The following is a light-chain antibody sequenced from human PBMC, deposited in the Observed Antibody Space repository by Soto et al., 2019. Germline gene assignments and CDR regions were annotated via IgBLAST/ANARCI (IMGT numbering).Light chain of an antibody. CDR3: QQRSNWPPIFT. CDR1: QSVSSSY. V-gene: IGKV3D-20*02. J-gene: IGKJ3*01. CDR2: DAS. Sequence: EIVLTQSPGTLTLSPGERATLSCRASQSVSSSYLAWYQHKPGQAPRLLIYDASNRATGIPARFSGSGSGTDFTLTISSLEPEDFAVYYCQQRSNWPPIFTFGPGTKVDIK.